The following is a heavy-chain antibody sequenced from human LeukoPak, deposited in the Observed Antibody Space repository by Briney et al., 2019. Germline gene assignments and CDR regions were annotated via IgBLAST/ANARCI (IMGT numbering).Heavy chain of an antibody. CDR1: GGSFSGYY. CDR2: IDRSGST. Sequence: SETLSLTCAVYGGSFSGYYRTWIRQPPGKGLEWIGEIDRSGSTNYSPSLKSRVTISKDTSKNHFSLELSSVTTADTAVYYCATTGDSSGYFRYFDSWGQGTLVTVSS. D-gene: IGHD3-22*01. J-gene: IGHJ4*02. V-gene: IGHV4-34*01. CDR3: ATTGDSSGYFRYFDS.